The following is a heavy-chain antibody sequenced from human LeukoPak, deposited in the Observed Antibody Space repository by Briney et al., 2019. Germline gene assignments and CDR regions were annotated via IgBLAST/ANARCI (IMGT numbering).Heavy chain of an antibody. CDR3: ARLAVVVAATRTVGYYGMDV. Sequence: GGSLRISCKGSGYSFTSYWIGWVRQMPGKGLEWMGIIYPGDSDTRYSPSFQGQVTISADKSISTAYLQWSSLKASDTAMYYCARLAVVVAATRTVGYYGMDVWGQGTTVTVSS. CDR1: GYSFTSYW. D-gene: IGHD2-15*01. CDR2: IYPGDSDT. V-gene: IGHV5-51*01. J-gene: IGHJ6*02.